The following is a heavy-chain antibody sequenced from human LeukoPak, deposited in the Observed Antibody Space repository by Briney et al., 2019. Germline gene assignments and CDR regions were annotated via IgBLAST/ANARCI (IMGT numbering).Heavy chain of an antibody. V-gene: IGHV3-74*01. J-gene: IGHJ4*02. CDR1: GFTFSSYW. CDR3: AKDGKEMATITGPWWRGSHLDY. CDR2: INSDGSST. D-gene: IGHD5-24*01. Sequence: GGSLRLSCAASGFTFSSYWMHWVRQAPGKGLVWVSRINSDGSSTSYADSVKGRFTISRDNSKNTLYLQMHSLRAEDTAVYYCAKDGKEMATITGPWWRGSHLDYWGQGTLVTVSS.